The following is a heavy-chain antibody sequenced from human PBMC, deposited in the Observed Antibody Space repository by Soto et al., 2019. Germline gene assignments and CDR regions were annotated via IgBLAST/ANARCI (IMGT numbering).Heavy chain of an antibody. V-gene: IGHV3-15*01. D-gene: IGHD6-19*01. CDR2: ITTKSQGGTT. CDR1: GFTLSNVW. Sequence: EVQLVESGGGLVKPGESLRLSCAASGFTLSNVWMNWVRQAPGKVLEWVARITTKSQGGTTDYAAPVKGRFIISRDESKNMLYLQMNSLKTEDTGVYYCADIAVSHTGDYWGQGTLVTVSS. J-gene: IGHJ4*02. CDR3: ADIAVSHTGDY.